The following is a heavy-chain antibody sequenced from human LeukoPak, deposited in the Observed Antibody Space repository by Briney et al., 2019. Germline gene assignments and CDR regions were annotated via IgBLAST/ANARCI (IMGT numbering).Heavy chain of an antibody. Sequence: PGRSLRPSCAPSGLTFSSYAMHWVRQAPGKGLEWVAVISYDGSNKYYAHSVKGRFTISRDNSKNTLYLQMNSLRAEDTAVYYCARGGIRSSSSWYHYWGQGTLVTVSS. CDR2: ISYDGSNK. D-gene: IGHD6-13*01. V-gene: IGHV3-30*04. CDR3: ARGGIRSSSSWYHY. J-gene: IGHJ4*02. CDR1: GLTFSSYA.